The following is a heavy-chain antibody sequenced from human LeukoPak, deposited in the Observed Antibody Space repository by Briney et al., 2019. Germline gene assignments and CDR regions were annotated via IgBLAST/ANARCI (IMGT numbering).Heavy chain of an antibody. D-gene: IGHD1-26*01. CDR2: INPNSGCT. J-gene: IGHJ4*02. Sequence: ASVKVSCKACGYTFIGYYMHWVRQAPGQGLEWMGWINPNSGCTNYAQKFQGWVTMTRETSISTAYMELSRLRSDDTAVYCCAREEGSYFPEVYFDYWGQGTLVTVSS. V-gene: IGHV1-2*04. CDR3: AREEGSYFPEVYFDY. CDR1: GYTFIGYY.